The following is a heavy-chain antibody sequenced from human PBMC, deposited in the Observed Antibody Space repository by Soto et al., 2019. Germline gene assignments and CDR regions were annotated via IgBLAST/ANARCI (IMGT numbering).Heavy chain of an antibody. J-gene: IGHJ4*02. D-gene: IGHD5-18*01. V-gene: IGHV4-4*02. Sequence: QVQLQESGPGLVKPSGTLSLTCAVSGGSISSSNWWSWVRQPPGKGLEWIGEIYHSGSTNYNPSLKSRVTISVDKSQNQCSLKLSSVPAADTAVYYCARGGYSYGAPFDYWGQGNLVTVSS. CDR2: IYHSGST. CDR3: ARGGYSYGAPFDY. CDR1: GGSISSSNW.